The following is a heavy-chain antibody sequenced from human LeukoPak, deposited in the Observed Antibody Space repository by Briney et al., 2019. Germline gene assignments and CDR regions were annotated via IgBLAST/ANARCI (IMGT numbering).Heavy chain of an antibody. J-gene: IGHJ4*02. CDR1: GFTFSNAW. CDR2: IKSKTDGGTT. Sequence: GGSLRLSCAASGFTFSNAWMSWVRQAPGTGLEWVGRIKSKTDGGTTDYAAPVKGRFTISRDDSKNTLYLRMNSLKTEDTAVYYCTTVDTAMALDYWGQGTLVTVSS. D-gene: IGHD5-18*01. CDR3: TTVDTAMALDY. V-gene: IGHV3-15*01.